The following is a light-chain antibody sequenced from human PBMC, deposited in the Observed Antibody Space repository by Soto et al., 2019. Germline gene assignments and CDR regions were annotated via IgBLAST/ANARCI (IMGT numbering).Light chain of an antibody. CDR1: QSVSSNY. CDR2: GAS. Sequence: EIVLTQSPATLSLSPGDRATLSCRASQSVSSNYLAWYQQKPGQAPRLLIYGASTRATGIPDRFSGSGSGTDFTLTISRLEPDDSAVYYCQQYGSSPTWTFGQGTKVDIK. CDR3: QQYGSSPTWT. J-gene: IGKJ1*01. V-gene: IGKV3-20*01.